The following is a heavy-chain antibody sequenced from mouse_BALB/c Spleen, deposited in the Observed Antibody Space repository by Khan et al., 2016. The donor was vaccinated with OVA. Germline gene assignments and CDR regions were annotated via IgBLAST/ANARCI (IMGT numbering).Heavy chain of an antibody. Sequence: EVELVESGGGLVKPGGSLKFSCAASGFTFSNYGMSWVRQTPEKRLEWVATIRSGGSYTYYPDSVKGRFTISRHNANKTLYLKMSSMRSEDTAMYYCARTPGYYGSNYFDYWGQGTTLTGSS. CDR3: ARTPGYYGSNYFDY. V-gene: IGHV5-9-3*01. D-gene: IGHD1-1*01. J-gene: IGHJ2*01. CDR1: GFTFSNYG. CDR2: IRSGGSYT.